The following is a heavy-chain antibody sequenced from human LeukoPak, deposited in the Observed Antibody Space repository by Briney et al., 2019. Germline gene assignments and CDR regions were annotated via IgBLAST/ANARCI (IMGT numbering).Heavy chain of an antibody. CDR3: ASRAAAAGTLVY. J-gene: IGHJ4*02. D-gene: IGHD6-13*01. CDR2: ISGSGGST. CDR1: GFTFDDYG. V-gene: IGHV3-23*01. Sequence: PGGSLRFSCVASGFTFDDYGMSWVRQAPGKGLEWVSAISGSGGSTYYADSVKGRFTISRDNSKNTLYLQMNSLRAEDTAVYYCASRAAAAGTLVYWGQGTLVTVSS.